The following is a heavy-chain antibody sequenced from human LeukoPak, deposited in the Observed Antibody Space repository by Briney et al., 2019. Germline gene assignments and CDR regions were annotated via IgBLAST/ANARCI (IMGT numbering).Heavy chain of an antibody. J-gene: IGHJ4*02. V-gene: IGHV3-48*04. CDR3: ARDSRWGPVGY. D-gene: IGHD4-23*01. CDR1: GFTFSSYS. CDR2: ISSSSSTI. Sequence: PGGSLRLSCAASGFTFSSYSMNWVRQAPGKGLEWVSYISSSSSTIYYADSVKGRFTISRDNAKNSLYLQMNSLRAEDTAVYYCARDSRWGPVGYWGQGTLVTVSS.